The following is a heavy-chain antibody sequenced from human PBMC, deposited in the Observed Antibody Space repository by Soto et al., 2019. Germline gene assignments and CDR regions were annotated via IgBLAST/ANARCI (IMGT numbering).Heavy chain of an antibody. J-gene: IGHJ2*01. CDR1: GGSISSGGYS. CDR2: IYHSGST. V-gene: IGHV4-30-2*01. CDR3: APLRGYGDSPDWYFDL. Sequence: QLQLQESGSGLVKPSQTLSLTCAVSGGSISSGGYSWSWIRQPPGKGLEWIGYIYHSGSTYYNPSLKSRVTISGARAKNQFSLKLSSVTAADTAVYYCAPLRGYGDSPDWYFDLWGRGTLVTVSS. D-gene: IGHD4-17*01.